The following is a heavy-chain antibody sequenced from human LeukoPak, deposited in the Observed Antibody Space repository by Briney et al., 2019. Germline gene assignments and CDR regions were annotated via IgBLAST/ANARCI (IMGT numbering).Heavy chain of an antibody. CDR1: GFTFSSYS. CDR3: ANRKASLRYFDWLYAFDI. J-gene: IGHJ3*02. V-gene: IGHV3-21*01. CDR2: ISSSSSYI. Sequence: PGGSLRLSCAASGFTFSSYSMIWVRQAPGKGLEPSSSISSSSSYIYYADSVKCAFTISRDNAKNSLYQKMNSLKTDDTAVYYCANRKASLRYFDWLYAFDIWGQGTMVTVSS. D-gene: IGHD3-9*01.